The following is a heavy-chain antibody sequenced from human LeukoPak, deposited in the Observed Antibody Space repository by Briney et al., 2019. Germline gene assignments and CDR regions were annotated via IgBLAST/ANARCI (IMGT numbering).Heavy chain of an antibody. D-gene: IGHD2-15*01. Sequence: GGSLRQSCAASGFTFSSYAMSWVRQAPGKGLEWVSALSGSGGSRYYADSVKGRFTLSRDNSKNTLYIQMNSLRAEDTAVYYCAKEQLLPYYFAYWGQGTLVTVSS. J-gene: IGHJ4*02. CDR2: LSGSGGSR. V-gene: IGHV3-23*01. CDR1: GFTFSSYA. CDR3: AKEQLLPYYFAY.